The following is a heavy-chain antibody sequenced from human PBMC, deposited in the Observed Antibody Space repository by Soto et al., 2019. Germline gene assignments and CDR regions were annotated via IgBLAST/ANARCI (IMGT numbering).Heavy chain of an antibody. D-gene: IGHD3-22*01. V-gene: IGHV3-23*01. J-gene: IGHJ6*02. CDR2: ISGSGGST. CDR1: GFTFSSYA. CDR3: AKDLAPGYYYDSSGPNGMDV. Sequence: EVQLLESGGGLVQPGGSLRLSCAASGFTFSSYAMSWVRQAPGKGLEWVSAISGSGGSTYYADSVKGRFTISRDNSKNTLYLQMNSLRAEDTAVYYCAKDLAPGYYYDSSGPNGMDVWGQGTTVTVSS.